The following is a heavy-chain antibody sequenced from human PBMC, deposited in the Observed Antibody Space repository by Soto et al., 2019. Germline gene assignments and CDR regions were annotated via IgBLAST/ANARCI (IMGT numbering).Heavy chain of an antibody. J-gene: IGHJ4*02. CDR2: IYWDDDK. D-gene: IGHD1-1*01. CDR1: GFSLTSRPMG. Sequence: QITLKESGPPRVKPTQTLTLTCTFSGFSLTSRPMGVGWIRQPPGKALEWLVFIYWDDDKRYSPSLRSRLSITKDTSGNQVVLTMTNMGPVDTATYYCAHRLSGYNWNGGYFDYWGQGALVTVSS. V-gene: IGHV2-5*02. CDR3: AHRLSGYNWNGGYFDY.